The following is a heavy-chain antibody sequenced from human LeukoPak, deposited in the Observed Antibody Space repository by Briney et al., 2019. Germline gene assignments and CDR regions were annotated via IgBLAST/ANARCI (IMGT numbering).Heavy chain of an antibody. V-gene: IGHV3-30*18. Sequence: GRSLRLSCAASGFTFSSYGMHWVRQAPGKGLEWVAVISYDGSNKYYADSVKGRFTISRDNSKNTLYLQMNSLRAEDTAVYYCAKHDIAVAGNNWFDPWGQGTLVTVSS. CDR1: GFTFSSYG. J-gene: IGHJ5*02. CDR3: AKHDIAVAGNNWFDP. CDR2: ISYDGSNK. D-gene: IGHD6-19*01.